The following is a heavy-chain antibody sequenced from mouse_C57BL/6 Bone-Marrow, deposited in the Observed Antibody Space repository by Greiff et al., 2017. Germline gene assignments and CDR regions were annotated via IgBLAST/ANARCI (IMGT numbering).Heavy chain of an antibody. CDR1: GFTFNTYA. CDR2: IRSKSSNYAT. Sequence: EVQGVESGGGLVQPKGSLKLSCAASGFTFNTYAMHWVRQAPGKGLEWVARIRSKSSNYATYYADSVKNRFTISRDDSQSMLYLQMNNLKTEDTAMYYCVRPRDYDGGAYAMDYWGQGTSVTVSS. D-gene: IGHD2-4*01. V-gene: IGHV10-3*01. CDR3: VRPRDYDGGAYAMDY. J-gene: IGHJ4*01.